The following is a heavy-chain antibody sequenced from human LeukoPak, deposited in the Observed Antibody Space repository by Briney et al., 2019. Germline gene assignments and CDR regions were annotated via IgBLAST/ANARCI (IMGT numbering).Heavy chain of an antibody. CDR1: GGSISSYY. Sequence: SETLSLTCTVSGGSISSYYWSWIRQPPGKGLEWIGYIYYSGSTNYNPSLKSRVTISVDTSKNQFSLKLSSVTAADTAVYYCARDKSWFDPWGQGTLVTVSS. CDR2: IYYSGST. V-gene: IGHV4-59*01. J-gene: IGHJ5*02. CDR3: ARDKSWFDP.